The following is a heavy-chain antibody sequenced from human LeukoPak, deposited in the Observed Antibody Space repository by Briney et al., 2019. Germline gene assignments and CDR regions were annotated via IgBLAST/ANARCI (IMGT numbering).Heavy chain of an antibody. CDR2: ISGSSGST. Sequence: GGSLRLSCAASGFTFSSYAMSWARQTPGKGLEWASVISGSSGSTYYADSVKGRFTIFRDNSKNTLYLQMNGLRVEDTAIYYCASGRGYSSAAFDYWGQGTLVTVSS. CDR1: GFTFSSYA. J-gene: IGHJ4*02. V-gene: IGHV3-23*01. CDR3: ASGRGYSSAAFDY. D-gene: IGHD6-19*01.